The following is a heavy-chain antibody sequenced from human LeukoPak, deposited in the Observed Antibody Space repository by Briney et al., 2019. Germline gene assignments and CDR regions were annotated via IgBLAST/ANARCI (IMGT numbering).Heavy chain of an antibody. CDR1: GFTFSSYS. D-gene: IGHD5-24*01. CDR2: ISSSSSLQ. V-gene: IGHV3-21*01. J-gene: IGHJ4*02. Sequence: PGGSLRLSCAASGFTFSSYSMNWVRQAPGKGLEWVSSISSSSSLQYYADSVKGRFTISRDNAKNSLYLQMNRLAAEDMDVYYCARDSLKNGYNYDYFDYWGQGTLVTVSS. CDR3: ARDSLKNGYNYDYFDY.